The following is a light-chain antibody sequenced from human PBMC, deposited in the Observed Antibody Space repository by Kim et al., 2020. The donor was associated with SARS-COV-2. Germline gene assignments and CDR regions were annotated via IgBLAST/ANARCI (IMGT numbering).Light chain of an antibody. CDR3: QQYDSWPPYT. V-gene: IGKV3-15*01. CDR1: QSVSSR. Sequence: VFPRERVPLSCRASQSVSSRLAWYQQKPGQAPRLLMYGTSTRAAGIPARFSGSGSGTEFTLTINSLQSEDFAMYYCQQYDSWPPYTFGQGTKLEI. CDR2: GTS. J-gene: IGKJ2*01.